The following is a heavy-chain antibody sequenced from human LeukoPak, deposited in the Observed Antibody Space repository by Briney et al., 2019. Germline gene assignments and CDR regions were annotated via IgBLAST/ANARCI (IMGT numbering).Heavy chain of an antibody. V-gene: IGHV4-39*01. CDR2: IFYTGST. CDR3: ARRGVYGSENYFEY. CDR1: GASVYSGDYY. J-gene: IGHJ4*02. Sequence: SETVSLTCSVVGASVYSGDYYWAWIRQPPGKSLEYIGSIFYTGSTYDNPSLTGRISMSVDTSKNQFSLNLASVTATDTAVYYCARRGVYGSENYFEYWGRRVLVIVSS. D-gene: IGHD3-10*01.